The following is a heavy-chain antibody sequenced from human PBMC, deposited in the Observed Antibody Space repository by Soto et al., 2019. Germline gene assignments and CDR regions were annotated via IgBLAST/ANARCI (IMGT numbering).Heavy chain of an antibody. J-gene: IGHJ4*02. Sequence: QLQLQESGPGLVKPSETLSLTCTVSGGSISSSSYYWGWIRQPPGKGLEWIGSIYYSWSTYYNPSLKSRVTIPVDTSKNQFSLKLSSVTAADTAVYYCATNSGCTDYWGQGTLVTVSS. V-gene: IGHV4-39*01. D-gene: IGHD5-12*01. CDR3: ATNSGCTDY. CDR1: GGSISSSSYY. CDR2: IYYSWST.